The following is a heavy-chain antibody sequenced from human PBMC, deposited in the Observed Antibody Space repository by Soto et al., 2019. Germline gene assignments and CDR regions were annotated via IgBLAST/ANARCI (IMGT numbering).Heavy chain of an antibody. CDR1: GYTFTSYD. Sequence: EASVKVSCKASGYTFTSYDINWVRQATGQGLEWMGWMNPNSGNTGYAQKFQGRVTMTRNTSISTAYMELSSLRSEDTAVYYYARDLHIPYYYDIGFDIWGQGTMVTVSS. J-gene: IGHJ3*02. CDR3: ARDLHIPYYYDIGFDI. D-gene: IGHD3-22*01. CDR2: MNPNSGNT. V-gene: IGHV1-8*01.